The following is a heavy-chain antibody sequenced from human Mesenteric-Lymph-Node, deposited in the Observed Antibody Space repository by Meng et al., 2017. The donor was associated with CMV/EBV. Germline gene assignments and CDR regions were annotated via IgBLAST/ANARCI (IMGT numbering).Heavy chain of an antibody. J-gene: IGHJ4*02. CDR2: IYYSGST. Sequence: SETLSLTCTVSGGSISSSIYYWVWIRQPPGKGLEWIGSIYYSGSTYYNSSLESRVTMSLDTSKNQFSLKLGSVTAADTAVYYCAREYDSGSYYYWGQGTLVTVSS. D-gene: IGHD1-26*01. V-gene: IGHV4-39*07. CDR1: GGSISSSIYY. CDR3: AREYDSGSYYY.